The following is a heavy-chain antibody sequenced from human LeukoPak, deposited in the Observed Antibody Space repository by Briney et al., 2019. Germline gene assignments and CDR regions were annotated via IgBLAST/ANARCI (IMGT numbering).Heavy chain of an antibody. CDR3: ARDPPFYGSGSYHPYYYMDV. CDR2: INPSGGST. Sequence: ASVKVSCKASGYTFTGYYMHWVRQAPGQGLEWMGIINPSGGSTSYAQKFQGRVTMTRDTPTSTVYMELSSLRSEDTAVYYCARDPPFYGSGSYHPYYYMDVWGKGTTVTISS. CDR1: GYTFTGYY. D-gene: IGHD3-10*01. J-gene: IGHJ6*03. V-gene: IGHV1-46*01.